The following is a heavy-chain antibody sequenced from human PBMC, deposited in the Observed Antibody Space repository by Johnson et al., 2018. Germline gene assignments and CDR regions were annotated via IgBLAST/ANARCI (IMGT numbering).Heavy chain of an antibody. Sequence: VQLVESGAEVKKPGESLKISCKGSGHRFTSYWIGWVRQMPGKGLAWLGSSFPGESATSYSTSLQGLVTISAHKSFTTAYLQWSSLEDSATAIYYCARPGDSRGFDVFDIWGQGTMVTVFS. J-gene: IGHJ3*02. D-gene: IGHD3-22*01. CDR3: ARPGDSRGFDVFDI. V-gene: IGHV5-51*03. CDR1: GHRFTSYW. CDR2: SFPGESAT.